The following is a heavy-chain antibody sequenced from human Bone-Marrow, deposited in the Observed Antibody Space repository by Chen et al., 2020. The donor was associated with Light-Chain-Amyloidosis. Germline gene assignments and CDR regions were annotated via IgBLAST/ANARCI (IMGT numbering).Heavy chain of an antibody. CDR1: GFTFRTYS. V-gene: IGHV3-21*02. Sequence: EVQLVESGGGLVKPGGSLRLSCAASGFTFRTYSMNWVRQAPGKGLEWVSSINIRSDYMYYADSVKGRFTISRDNAENSLYLQMNSLRAEDTAVYYCAVDYSTLSTGYYFKYWGQGTLVTVSS. J-gene: IGHJ4*02. D-gene: IGHD6-13*01. CDR2: INIRSDYM. CDR3: AVDYSTLSTGYYFKY.